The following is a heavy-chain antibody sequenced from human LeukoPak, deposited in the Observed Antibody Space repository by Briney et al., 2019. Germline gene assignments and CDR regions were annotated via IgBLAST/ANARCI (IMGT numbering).Heavy chain of an antibody. J-gene: IGHJ4*02. CDR1: GGSISSSSYY. Sequence: SEILSLTCTVSGGSISSSSYYWGWIRQPPGKGLEWIGSIYYSGSTYYNPSLKSRVTISVDTSKNQFSLKLSSVTAADTAVYYCARRAKYSGSHFDYWGQGTLVTVSS. CDR3: ARRAKYSGSHFDY. V-gene: IGHV4-39*01. CDR2: IYYSGST. D-gene: IGHD1-26*01.